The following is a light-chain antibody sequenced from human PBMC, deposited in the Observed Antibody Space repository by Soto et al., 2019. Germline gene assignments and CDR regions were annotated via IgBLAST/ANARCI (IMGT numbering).Light chain of an antibody. CDR2: GPS. J-gene: IGKJ2*01. CDR3: QHYFSWPYT. CDR1: QSVTRN. V-gene: IGKV3-15*01. Sequence: EIVMTQSPATLSVSPGARATLSCRASQSVTRNLAWYQQKPGRAPRLLIYGPSTMATGIPARFSGSGSGTEFTLTISNLQSEDFALYYCQHYFSWPYTFGQGTKLEIK.